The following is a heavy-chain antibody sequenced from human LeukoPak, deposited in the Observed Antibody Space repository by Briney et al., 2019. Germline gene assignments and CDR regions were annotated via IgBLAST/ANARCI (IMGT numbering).Heavy chain of an antibody. V-gene: IGHV3-74*01. CDR1: GFTFSSYW. D-gene: IGHD4-17*01. CDR3: AREQLPYGDYAGYFDL. J-gene: IGHJ2*01. Sequence: GGSLRLSCAATGFTFSSYWMHWVRQAPGKGLVWVSRINSDGSSTSYADSVKGRFTISRDNAKNTLYLQMNSLRAEDTAVYYCAREQLPYGDYAGYFDLWGRGTLVTVSS. CDR2: INSDGSST.